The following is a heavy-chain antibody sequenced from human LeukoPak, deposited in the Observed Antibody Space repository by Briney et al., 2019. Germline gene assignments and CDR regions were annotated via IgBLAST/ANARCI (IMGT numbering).Heavy chain of an antibody. CDR2: MNPSSGNT. D-gene: IGHD3-3*01. Sequence: GASVKVSCKASGYTFTSYDINWVRQATGQGLEWMGWMNPSSGNTGYAQKFQGRVTMTRNTSISTAYMELSSLRSEDTAVYYCARLTYFDFWSGYYRHYMDVWGKGTTVTVSS. J-gene: IGHJ6*03. CDR1: GYTFTSYD. V-gene: IGHV1-8*01. CDR3: ARLTYFDFWSGYYRHYMDV.